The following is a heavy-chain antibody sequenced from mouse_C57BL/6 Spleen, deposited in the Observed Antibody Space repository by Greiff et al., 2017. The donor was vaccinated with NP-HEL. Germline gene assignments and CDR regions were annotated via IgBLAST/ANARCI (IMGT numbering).Heavy chain of an antibody. CDR3: ARDDRYAMDY. J-gene: IGHJ4*01. V-gene: IGHV1-64*01. D-gene: IGHD3-2*01. CDR2: IHPNSGST. CDR1: GYTFTSYW. Sequence: VQLHQPGAELVKPGASVKLSCKASGYTFTSYWMHWVKQRPGQGLEWIGMIHPNSGSTNYNEKFKSKATLTVDKSSSTAYMQLSSLTSEDSAVYYCARDDRYAMDYWGQGTSVTVSS.